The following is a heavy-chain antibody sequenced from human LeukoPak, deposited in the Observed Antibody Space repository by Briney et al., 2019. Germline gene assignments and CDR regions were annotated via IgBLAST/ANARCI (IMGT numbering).Heavy chain of an antibody. CDR2: IYTSGST. Sequence: PSQTLSLTCTVSGGSISSGSYYWRWIRQPAGTGLEWIGRIYTSGSTNYNPSLKSRVTISVDTSKNQFSLKLSSVTAADTAVYYCARDGSAMVRGYYYYYMDVWGKGTTVTVSS. CDR1: GGSISSGSYY. CDR3: ARDGSAMVRGYYYYYMDV. V-gene: IGHV4-61*02. D-gene: IGHD3-10*01. J-gene: IGHJ6*03.